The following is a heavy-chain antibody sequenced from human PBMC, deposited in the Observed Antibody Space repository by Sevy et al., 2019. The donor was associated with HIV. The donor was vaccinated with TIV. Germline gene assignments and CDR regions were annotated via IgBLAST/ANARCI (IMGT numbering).Heavy chain of an antibody. CDR2: SWYDGNDN. Sequence: GGSLRLYCVASGFSFSSYGMHWVRQAPGKGLEWVGISWYDGNDNYYANSVKGRFTISRDNSKNTLFLQMNNLRGDDTAVYYCAKDKWLRETGTTLDAWGQGTLVTVS. CDR3: AKDKWLRETGTTLDA. V-gene: IGHV3-33*03. J-gene: IGHJ5*02. CDR1: GFSFSSYG. D-gene: IGHD1-1*01.